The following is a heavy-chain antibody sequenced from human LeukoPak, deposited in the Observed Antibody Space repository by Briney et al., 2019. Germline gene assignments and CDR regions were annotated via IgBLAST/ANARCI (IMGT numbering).Heavy chain of an antibody. CDR3: ARPGDTAMVDGYYYMDV. V-gene: IGHV4-34*01. Sequence: PSETLSLTCAVYGGSFSGYYWSWIRQPPGKGLEWIGEINHSGSTNYNPSLKSRVTISVDTSKNQFSLKLSSVTAADTAVYYCARPGDTAMVDGYYYMDVWGKGTTVTVSS. J-gene: IGHJ6*03. CDR1: GGSFSGYY. CDR2: INHSGST. D-gene: IGHD5-18*01.